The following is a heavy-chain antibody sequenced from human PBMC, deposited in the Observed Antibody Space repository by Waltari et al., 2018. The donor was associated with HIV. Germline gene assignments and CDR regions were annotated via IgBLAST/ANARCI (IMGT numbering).Heavy chain of an antibody. D-gene: IGHD3-22*01. CDR3: ASSPSSGTRNAY. CDR1: GFTVSRNY. CDR2: IYSGGST. J-gene: IGHJ4*02. Sequence: EVQLVETGGGLIKPGGSRRLSCAASGFTVSRNYMSWVRQAPGKGLEWVSFIYSGGSTYYADSVKGRFPISRDNSKNPLYLQMNSLRAEDTAVYYCASSPSSGTRNAYWGQGTLVTVSS. V-gene: IGHV3-53*02.